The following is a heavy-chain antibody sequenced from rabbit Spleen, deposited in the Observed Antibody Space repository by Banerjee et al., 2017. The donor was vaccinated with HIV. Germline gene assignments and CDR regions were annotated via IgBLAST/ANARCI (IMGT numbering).Heavy chain of an antibody. D-gene: IGHD4-1*01. J-gene: IGHJ6*01. CDR2: IDPVFGIT. CDR1: GFDFSSYG. CDR3: VREVAAKFGL. V-gene: IGHV1S47*01. Sequence: QEQLVESGGGLVQPGGSLKLFCKASGFDFSSYGVSWVRQAPGKGLEWIGYIDPVFGITSYANWVNGRFSISSHNAQNTLFLQLNSLTAAVTATYFCVREVAAKFGLWGPGTLVTVS.